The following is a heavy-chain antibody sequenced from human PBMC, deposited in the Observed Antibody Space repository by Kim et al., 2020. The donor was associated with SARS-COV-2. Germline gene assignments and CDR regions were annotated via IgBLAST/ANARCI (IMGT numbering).Heavy chain of an antibody. CDR3: ARDRTTGTTMECYGMDV. CDR2: INPSGGST. Sequence: ASVKVSCKPSGYTFTSYYMHWVRQAPGQGLEWMGIINPSGGSTSYAQKFQGRVTMTRDTSTSTVYMEVSSLRSEDTAVYYCARDRTTGTTMECYGMDVWGQGTTVTVSS. CDR1: GYTFTSYY. D-gene: IGHD1-1*01. V-gene: IGHV1-46*01. J-gene: IGHJ6*02.